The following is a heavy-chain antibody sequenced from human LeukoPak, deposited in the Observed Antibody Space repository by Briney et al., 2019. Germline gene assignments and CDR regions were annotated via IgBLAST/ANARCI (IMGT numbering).Heavy chain of an antibody. CDR1: GFTFSSYG. D-gene: IGHD3-10*01. CDR3: AKDGFGSGFNWFDP. J-gene: IGHJ5*02. Sequence: EGSLRLSCAASGFTFSSYGMHWVRQAPGKGLEWVAVISYDGSNKYYADSVKGRFTISRDNSKNTLYLQMNSLRAEDTAVYYCAKDGFGSGFNWFDPWGQGTLVTVSS. CDR2: ISYDGSNK. V-gene: IGHV3-30*18.